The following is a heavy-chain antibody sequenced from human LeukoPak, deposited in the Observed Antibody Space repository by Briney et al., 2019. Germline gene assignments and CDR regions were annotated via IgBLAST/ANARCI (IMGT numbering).Heavy chain of an antibody. Sequence: PSETLSLTCTVSGGSISSYYWSWIRQPPGKGLERIGYIYYSGSTNYNPSLKSRVTISVDTSKNQFSLKLSSVTAADTAVYYCAREVIVVVQGWFDPWGQGTLVTVSS. V-gene: IGHV4-59*12. D-gene: IGHD2-2*01. CDR2: IYYSGST. CDR3: AREVIVVVQGWFDP. J-gene: IGHJ5*02. CDR1: GGSISSYY.